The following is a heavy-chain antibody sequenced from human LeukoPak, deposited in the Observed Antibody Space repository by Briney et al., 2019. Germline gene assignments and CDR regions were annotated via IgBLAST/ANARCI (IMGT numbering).Heavy chain of an antibody. J-gene: IGHJ2*01. Sequence: PGGSLRLSCAASGFTLSSYTMNWVRQAPGKGLEWVSSISSSSSYIYYTASVKGRFTISRDNSKNTLYLQMNSLRAEDTAVYYCARGATTKALYFDLWGRGTLVTVSS. CDR1: GFTLSSYT. D-gene: IGHD1-14*01. CDR2: ISSSSSYI. CDR3: ARGATTKALYFDL. V-gene: IGHV3-21*01.